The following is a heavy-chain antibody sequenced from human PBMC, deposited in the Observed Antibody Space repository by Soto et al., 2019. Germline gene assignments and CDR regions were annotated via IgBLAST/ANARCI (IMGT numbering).Heavy chain of an antibody. J-gene: IGHJ6*02. Sequence: ETLRLSCAASGFTVSSNYISWCRQAPVKGLEWVSVIYSGGSTYYADSVRGRFTISRDNSKNTLYLQMKSLRAEDTAVYYCARDPPATRHGMDVWGQGTTVTVSS. CDR3: ARDPPATRHGMDV. V-gene: IGHV3-53*01. CDR1: GFTVSSNY. CDR2: IYSGGST.